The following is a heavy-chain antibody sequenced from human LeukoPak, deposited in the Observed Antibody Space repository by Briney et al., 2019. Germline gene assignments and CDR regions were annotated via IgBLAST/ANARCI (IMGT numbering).Heavy chain of an antibody. CDR2: IWYDGSNK. CDR3: ARGRSYNWFDP. V-gene: IGHV3-33*01. Sequence: QPGGSLRLSCAASGFTFSSYGMRWVRQAPGKGLEWVAVIWYDGSNKYYADSVKGRFTISRDNSKNTLYLQMNSLRAEDTAVYYCARGRSYNWFDPWGQGTLVTVSS. J-gene: IGHJ5*02. CDR1: GFTFSSYG. D-gene: IGHD3-10*01.